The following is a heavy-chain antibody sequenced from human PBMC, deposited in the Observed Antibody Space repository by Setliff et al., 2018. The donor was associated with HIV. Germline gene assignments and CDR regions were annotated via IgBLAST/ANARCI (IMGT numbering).Heavy chain of an antibody. CDR2: IIPIFDKV. CDR3: ARSDSGWPYYQYFYMDV. V-gene: IGHV1-69*01. Sequence: SFPSSGGTFRSYGINWVRQAPGQRLEWMGGIIPIFDKVDYAQRFQGRVTITADESTSTAYMEIRSRRSEDTAVYYCARSDSGWPYYQYFYMDVGGKGTTVTVSS. J-gene: IGHJ6*03. D-gene: IGHD6-19*01. CDR1: GGTFRSYG.